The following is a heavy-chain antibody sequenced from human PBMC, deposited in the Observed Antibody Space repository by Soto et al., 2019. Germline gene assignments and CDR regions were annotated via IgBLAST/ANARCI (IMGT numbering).Heavy chain of an antibody. Sequence: QVQLQESGPGLMKPSETLFITCRVSGASISSGTHYWGWLRQAPGRGLEWIGTVYHTGSASYNPSLGNRVSISVDTSRNEFSLNLNSVTAADTAIYYCARPRVAATGAFDYWGHGTLVSVSS. CDR1: GASISSGTHY. CDR2: VYHTGSA. J-gene: IGHJ4*01. V-gene: IGHV4-39*01. CDR3: ARPRVAATGAFDY. D-gene: IGHD1-26*01.